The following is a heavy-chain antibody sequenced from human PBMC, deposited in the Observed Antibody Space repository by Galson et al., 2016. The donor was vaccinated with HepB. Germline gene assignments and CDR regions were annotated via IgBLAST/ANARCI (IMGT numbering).Heavy chain of an antibody. CDR1: GFIFSSHA. V-gene: IGHV3-64*02. CDR3: DLEASGFGSGSFYFDS. J-gene: IGHJ4*01. Sequence: SLRLSCAGSGFIFSSHAMLWVRQAPGKGLEWISSISSSGGMTYYADSVRDRFTISRDNYKNMLYLHMDSTRTEDTAVYFCDLEASGFGSGSFYFDSWGHGTLVTVSS. D-gene: IGHD5-12*01. CDR2: ISSSGGMT.